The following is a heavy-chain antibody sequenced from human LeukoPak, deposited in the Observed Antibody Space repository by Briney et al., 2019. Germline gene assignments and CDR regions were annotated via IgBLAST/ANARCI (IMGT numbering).Heavy chain of an antibody. CDR3: ARSYDSRGYYYYGMDV. D-gene: IGHD3-22*01. Sequence: PSETLSLTCTVSGGSLSSYYWSWIRQPPGKGLEWIGFIYYSGSTKYYPSLRSRVTISLDTSKNQFSLKLNFVTAADTAVYYCARSYDSRGYYYYGMDVWGQGTTVTVSS. CDR2: IYYSGST. CDR1: GGSLSSYY. V-gene: IGHV4-59*01. J-gene: IGHJ6*02.